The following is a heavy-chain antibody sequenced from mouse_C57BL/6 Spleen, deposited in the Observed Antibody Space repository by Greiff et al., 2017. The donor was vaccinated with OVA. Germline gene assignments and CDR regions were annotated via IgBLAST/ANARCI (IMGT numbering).Heavy chain of an antibody. V-gene: IGHV1-61*01. D-gene: IGHD2-4*01. CDR3: ARNYDYDVRAMDY. CDR2: IYPSDSET. CDR1: GYTFTSYW. Sequence: QVQLQQPGAELVRPGSSVKLSCKASGYTFTSYWMDWVKQRPGQGLEWIGNIYPSDSETHYNQKFKDKATLTVDKSSSTAYMQLSSLTSEDSAVYYCARNYDYDVRAMDYWGQGTSVTVSS. J-gene: IGHJ4*01.